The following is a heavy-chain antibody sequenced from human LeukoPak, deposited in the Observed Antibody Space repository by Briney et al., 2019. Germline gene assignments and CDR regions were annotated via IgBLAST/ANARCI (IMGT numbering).Heavy chain of an antibody. D-gene: IGHD6-19*01. CDR1: DVTFSIYA. V-gene: IGHV1-69*13. J-gene: IGHJ4*02. CDR3: ARDTVASLDY. CDR2: IIPMFGTT. Sequence: SVTVSCTASDVTFSIYAISWVRQAPAQGHEWMGGIIPMFGTTNYAQKFQGRVTITADESTSTAYVELSSLRSEATAIYYCARDTVASLDYWGQGTLVTVSS.